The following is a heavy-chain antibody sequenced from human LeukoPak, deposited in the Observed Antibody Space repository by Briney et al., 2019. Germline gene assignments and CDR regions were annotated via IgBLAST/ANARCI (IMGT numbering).Heavy chain of an antibody. V-gene: IGHV3-30-3*01. Sequence: GRSLRLSSAASGFTFSSYAMHWVRQAPGKGLEWVAVISYDGSNKYYADSVKGRFTISRDNSKNTLYLQMNSLRAEDTAAYYCARDGRDGLQSFDFDYWGQGTLVTVSS. J-gene: IGHJ4*02. CDR2: ISYDGSNK. CDR1: GFTFSSYA. D-gene: IGHD5-24*01. CDR3: ARDGRDGLQSFDFDY.